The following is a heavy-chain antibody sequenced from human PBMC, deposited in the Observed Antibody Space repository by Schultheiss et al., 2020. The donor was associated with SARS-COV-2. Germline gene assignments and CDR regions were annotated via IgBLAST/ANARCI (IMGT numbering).Heavy chain of an antibody. Sequence: GGSLRLSCAASGFAFSDYVMHWVRLAPGKALEWVALTYSDGSKKYYADSVKGRFTISRDDSKNTLFLQMNSLRAEDTAVYYCARAGTTFPRAEYYYYGMDVWGQGTTVTVSS. D-gene: IGHD1-7*01. CDR3: ARAGTTFPRAEYYYYGMDV. CDR1: GFAFSDYV. V-gene: IGHV3-30*12. J-gene: IGHJ6*02. CDR2: TYSDGSKK.